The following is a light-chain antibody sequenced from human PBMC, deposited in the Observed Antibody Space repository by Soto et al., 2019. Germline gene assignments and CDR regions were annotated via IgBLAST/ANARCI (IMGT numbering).Light chain of an antibody. Sequence: DIQMTQSPSTLSASVGERVTITCRASQSVSTLLAWYQQKPGKAPKLLIYKASTLESGVPSRFSGSGSGTQFTLTISSLQADDFATYYCQQYNSFPWTFGQGTKVDIK. CDR1: QSVSTL. CDR3: QQYNSFPWT. V-gene: IGKV1-5*03. J-gene: IGKJ1*01. CDR2: KAS.